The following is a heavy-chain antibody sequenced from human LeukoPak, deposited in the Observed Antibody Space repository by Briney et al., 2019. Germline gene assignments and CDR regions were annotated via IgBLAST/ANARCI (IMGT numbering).Heavy chain of an antibody. J-gene: IGHJ5*02. CDR1: GGSISSSSYY. CDR2: IYYSGST. D-gene: IGHD5-24*01. CDR3: ARDLAGDGYNWFDP. V-gene: IGHV4-39*07. Sequence: SETLSLTCTVSGGSISSSSYYWGWIRQPPGKGLEWIGSIYYSGSTYYNPSLKSRVTISVDTSKNQFSLKLSSVTAADTAVYYCARDLAGDGYNWFDPWGQGTLVTVSS.